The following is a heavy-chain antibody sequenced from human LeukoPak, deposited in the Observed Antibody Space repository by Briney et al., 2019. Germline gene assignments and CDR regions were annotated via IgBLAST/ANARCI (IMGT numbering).Heavy chain of an antibody. D-gene: IGHD1-26*01. CDR1: GFTLSNYA. V-gene: IGHV3-23*01. J-gene: IGHJ4*02. Sequence: GGSLRLSCAASGFTLSNYAMSWVRQAPGKGLEWVSAISSNGGGTYYADSVKGRFTISRDNSKNTLYLQMNSLRAEDTAVYYCAKGLSGGGSYYGVDYWGQGTLVTVSS. CDR2: ISSNGGGT. CDR3: AKGLSGGGSYYGVDY.